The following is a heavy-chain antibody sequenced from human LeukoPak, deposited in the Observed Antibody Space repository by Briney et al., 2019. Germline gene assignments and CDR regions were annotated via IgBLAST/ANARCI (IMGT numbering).Heavy chain of an antibody. D-gene: IGHD3-22*01. CDR1: GYSISSDNY. Sequence: SETLSLTCAVSGYSISSDNYWVWIRQPPGQGLEWTGGIYHSGSIYYYPSLKSRVTMSVDTSKNQFSLKLSSVTAADTAVYYCARAPRDSSSSNYMRRFDYWGQGTLVTVSS. J-gene: IGHJ4*02. V-gene: IGHV4-38-2*01. CDR2: IYHSGSI. CDR3: ARAPRDSSSSNYMRRFDY.